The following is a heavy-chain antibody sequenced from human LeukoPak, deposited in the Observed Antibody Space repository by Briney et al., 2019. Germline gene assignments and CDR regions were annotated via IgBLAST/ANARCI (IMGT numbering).Heavy chain of an antibody. CDR2: IYSGGST. J-gene: IGHJ4*02. D-gene: IGHD6-13*01. V-gene: IGHV3-66*01. Sequence: GGSPRLSCAASGFTVSDNYMSWVRQAPGKGLEWVSIIYSGGSTYYADSVKGRFTISRDNSKNTLYLQMNSLRAEDTAVYYCAKDRLYSSSSGDLWGQGTLVTVSS. CDR3: AKDRLYSSSSGDL. CDR1: GFTVSDNY.